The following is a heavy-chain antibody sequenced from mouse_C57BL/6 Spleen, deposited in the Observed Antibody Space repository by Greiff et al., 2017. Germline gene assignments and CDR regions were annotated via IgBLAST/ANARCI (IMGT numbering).Heavy chain of an antibody. J-gene: IGHJ4*01. Sequence: VQLQQSGPELVKPGASVKIPCKASGYTFTDYNMDWVKQSHGKSLEWIGDINPNNGGTIYNQKFKGKATLTVDKSSSTAYMELRSLTSEDTAVYYCARPDYDSPYYYAMDYWGQGTSVTVSS. CDR3: ARPDYDSPYYYAMDY. D-gene: IGHD2-4*01. CDR1: GYTFTDYN. CDR2: INPNNGGT. V-gene: IGHV1-18*01.